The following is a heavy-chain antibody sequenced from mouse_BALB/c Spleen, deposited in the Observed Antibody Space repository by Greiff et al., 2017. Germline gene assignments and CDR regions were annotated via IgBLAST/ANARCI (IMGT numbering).Heavy chain of an antibody. CDR3: ARSRGTTVGYYFDY. V-gene: IGHV1S127*01. D-gene: IGHD1-1*01. J-gene: IGHJ2*01. CDR2: IDPSDSET. CDR1: GYSFTSYW. Sequence: QVQLQQSGPQLVRPGASVKISCKASGYSFTSYWMHWVKQRPGQGLEWIGMIDPSDSETRLNQKFKDKATLTVDKSSSTAYMQLSSPTSEDSAVYYCARSRGTTVGYYFDYWGQGTTLTVSS.